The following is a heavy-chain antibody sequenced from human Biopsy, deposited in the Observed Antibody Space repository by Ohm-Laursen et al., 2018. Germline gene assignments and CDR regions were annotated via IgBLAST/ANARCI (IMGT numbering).Heavy chain of an antibody. V-gene: IGHV3-23*01. D-gene: IGHD4-11*01. Sequence: SLRLSCAASGFTFSSYAMSWVRQAPGKGLEWVSAITSSGDTTYYSDSVKGRFTISRDSSKNTLHLQMNSLRAADTAVYYCARGGFFAYSAFDYWGQGALVTVSS. J-gene: IGHJ4*02. CDR1: GFTFSSYA. CDR3: ARGGFFAYSAFDY. CDR2: ITSSGDTT.